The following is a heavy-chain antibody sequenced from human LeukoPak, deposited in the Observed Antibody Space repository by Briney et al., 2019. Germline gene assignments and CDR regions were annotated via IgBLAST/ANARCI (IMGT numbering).Heavy chain of an antibody. CDR2: INHSGST. Sequence: PSETLSLTCAVYGGSFSGYYWSWIRQPPGKGLEWIGEINHSGSTNYNPSLKSRVTISVDTSKNQFPLKLSSVTAADTAVYYCARIVSSLDYWGQGPLVTVSS. CDR3: ARIVSSLDY. CDR1: GGSFSGYY. D-gene: IGHD1-26*01. J-gene: IGHJ4*02. V-gene: IGHV4-34*01.